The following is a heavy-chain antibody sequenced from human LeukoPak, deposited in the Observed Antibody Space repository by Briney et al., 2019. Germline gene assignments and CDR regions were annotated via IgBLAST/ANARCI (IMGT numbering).Heavy chain of an antibody. CDR3: AGVEDTRMSRLFDP. V-gene: IGHV1-69*13. D-gene: IGHD3-22*01. Sequence: ASVKVSCKASGGTFSSYAISWVRQAPGQGLEWMGGIIPIFGTANYAQKFQGRVTITADESTSTAYMELSSLRSEDTAVYYCAGVEDTRMSRLFDPWGQGTLVTVSS. CDR1: GGTFSSYA. J-gene: IGHJ5*02. CDR2: IIPIFGTA.